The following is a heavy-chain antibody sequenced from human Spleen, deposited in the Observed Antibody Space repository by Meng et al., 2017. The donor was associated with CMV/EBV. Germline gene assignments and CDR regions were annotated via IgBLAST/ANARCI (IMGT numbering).Heavy chain of an antibody. J-gene: IGHJ4*02. CDR3: ARDSQGGYRRYIDY. CDR1: GFDFSLYS. V-gene: IGHV3-48*04. Sequence: GESLKISCVASGFDFSLYSINWVRQAPGKGLEWISYISSSGSVIHNADSVKGRLTVSRDNAKSSLYLQMRSLRVEDTAVYYCARDSQGGYRRYIDYWGQGSLVTVSS. CDR2: ISSSGSVI. D-gene: IGHD5-18*01.